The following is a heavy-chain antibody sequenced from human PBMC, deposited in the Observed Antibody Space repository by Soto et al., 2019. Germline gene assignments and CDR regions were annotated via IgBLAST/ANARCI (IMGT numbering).Heavy chain of an antibody. CDR3: ARGDGDRYDGHACLGRH. V-gene: IGHV3-74*01. J-gene: IGHJ4*02. CDR2: IKSDGSGT. Sequence: PGGSLRLSCAASGFPFSSYWMHWVRQAPGKGLVWVSRIKSDGSGTYYADSVQDRFTISRDNARNTLYLQMNSLRVEDTAVYFCARGDGDRYDGHACLGRHWGQGTLVTVSS. CDR1: GFPFSSYW. D-gene: IGHD2-21*01.